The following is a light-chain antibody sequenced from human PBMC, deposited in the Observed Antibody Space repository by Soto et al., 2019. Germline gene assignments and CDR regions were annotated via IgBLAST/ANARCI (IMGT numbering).Light chain of an antibody. Sequence: ALTQSPGTLSSSPWERATLSRRASQSVSSNYLAWYQQKPGQAPRLLIYGASSRATGIPDRFSGSGSGTDFTLTIGSLEPEDFAVYYCQQRSNWPPITFGQGTRL. CDR3: QQRSNWPPIT. CDR1: QSVSSNY. CDR2: GAS. V-gene: IGKV3D-20*02. J-gene: IGKJ5*01.